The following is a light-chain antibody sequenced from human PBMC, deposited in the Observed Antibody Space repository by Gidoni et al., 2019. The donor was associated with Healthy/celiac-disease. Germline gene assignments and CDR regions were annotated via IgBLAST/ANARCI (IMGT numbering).Light chain of an antibody. CDR2: GAS. V-gene: IGKV3-20*01. J-gene: IGKJ1*01. Sequence: EIVLTQSPGTLSLSPGERATLSCRASQSVSSSYSAWYQQKPGQAPRLLIYGASSRATGIPDRFRGSGSGTDFTLTISRLEPEDFAVYYCQQYGSSPRTFGQGTKVEIK. CDR1: QSVSSSY. CDR3: QQYGSSPRT.